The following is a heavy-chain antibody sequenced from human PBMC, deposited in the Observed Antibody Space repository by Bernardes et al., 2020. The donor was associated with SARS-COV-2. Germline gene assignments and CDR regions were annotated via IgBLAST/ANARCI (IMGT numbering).Heavy chain of an antibody. CDR1: DFTFSSYA. J-gene: IGHJ4*02. CDR3: ARESDWNYVFDY. Sequence: GGSLRLSCAASDFTFSSYAMSWVRQAPGKGLDWVSSITISSSYKYYADSVKGRFTISRDNAKNSLYLQMNSLRAEDTDVYFCARESDWNYVFDYWGQGTLVTVSS. V-gene: IGHV3-21*01. CDR2: ITISSSYK. D-gene: IGHD1-7*01.